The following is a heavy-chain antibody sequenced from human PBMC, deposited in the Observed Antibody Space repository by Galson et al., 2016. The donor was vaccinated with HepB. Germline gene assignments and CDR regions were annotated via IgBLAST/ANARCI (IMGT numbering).Heavy chain of an antibody. CDR2: IYQSGNT. D-gene: IGHD4-17*01. CDR3: ARSYGDYRDAAFHI. J-gene: IGHJ3*02. CDR1: GGSVINRSYF. Sequence: SETLSLTCTVSGGSVINRSYFWSWIRQPPGKGLEWIGFIYQSGNTNYKPSLKSRVTISVDPPEDQFSLRLTSLTAADTAVYYCARSYGDYRDAAFHIWGQGTMVTVSS. V-gene: IGHV4-61*01.